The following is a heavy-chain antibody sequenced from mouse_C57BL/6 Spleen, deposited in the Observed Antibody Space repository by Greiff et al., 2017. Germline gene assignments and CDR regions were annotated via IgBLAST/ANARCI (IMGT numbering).Heavy chain of an antibody. V-gene: IGHV3-6*01. J-gene: IGHJ3*01. Sequence: DVQLQESGPGLVKPSQSLSLTCSVTGYSITSGYYWNWIRQFPGNKLEWMGYISYDGSNNYNPSLKNRISITRDTSKNQFFLKLNSVTTEDTATYYCARPYGSSPAWFAYWGQGTLVTVSA. D-gene: IGHD1-1*01. CDR3: ARPYGSSPAWFAY. CDR1: GYSITSGYY. CDR2: ISYDGSN.